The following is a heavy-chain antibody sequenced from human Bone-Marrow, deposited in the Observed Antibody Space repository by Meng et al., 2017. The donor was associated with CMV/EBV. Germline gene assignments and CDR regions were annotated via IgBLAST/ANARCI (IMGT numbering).Heavy chain of an antibody. CDR2: IDSDGRDI. J-gene: IGHJ4*02. Sequence: VQFVESGGSLVPPGGSLRLSCAVSGFTLRRYWMHWVRQAPGKGLEWVSRIDSDGRDITYADSVRGRFTISRDNAKNTLYLQMDSLRVEDTAVYYCARGVAESLGWEMGYWGQGTLVTVSS. V-gene: IGHV3-74*03. CDR1: GFTLRRYW. CDR3: ARGVAESLGWEMGY. D-gene: IGHD1-26*01.